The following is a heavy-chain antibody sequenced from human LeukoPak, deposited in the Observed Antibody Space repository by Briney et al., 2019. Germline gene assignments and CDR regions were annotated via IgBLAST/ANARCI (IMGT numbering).Heavy chain of an antibody. V-gene: IGHV3-23*01. D-gene: IGHD3-10*01. J-gene: IGHJ4*02. Sequence: WIRQAPGKGLEWVSAISGSDESTYYADSVKGRFTISRDKSKNSLYLQLNSLRADDAAVYYCAKGGSGINIILGNWGQGTLVTVSP. CDR2: ISGSDEST. CDR3: AKGGSGINIILGN.